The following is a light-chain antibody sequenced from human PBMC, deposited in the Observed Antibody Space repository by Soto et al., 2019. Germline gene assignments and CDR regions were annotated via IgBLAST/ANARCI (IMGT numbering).Light chain of an antibody. CDR3: QQSYGTPT. CDR2: AAS. J-gene: IGKJ4*01. Sequence: DIPMTQSPSSLSASVGDRVTITCRASQNISHYLNWYQQQPGKAPKLLIYAASRFQSGVPSRFIGSGSGTDFTLTISSLQPEDFATYYCQQSYGTPTFGGGTKVEIK. V-gene: IGKV1-39*01. CDR1: QNISHY.